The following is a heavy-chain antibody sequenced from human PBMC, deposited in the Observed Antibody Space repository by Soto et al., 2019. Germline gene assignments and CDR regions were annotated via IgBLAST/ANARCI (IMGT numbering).Heavy chain of an antibody. V-gene: IGHV3-23*01. D-gene: IGHD3-3*01. CDR2: ISGSDGKT. CDR3: ARWSYLDY. CDR1: GFSFGSYA. Sequence: GGSLRLSCAASGFSFGSYALSWVRQAPGKGLEWVSTISGSDGKTFYADSVKGRFSISRDTPQSTLYLQMNSLRADDTAMYYCARWSYLDYWGQGTRVTVSS. J-gene: IGHJ4*02.